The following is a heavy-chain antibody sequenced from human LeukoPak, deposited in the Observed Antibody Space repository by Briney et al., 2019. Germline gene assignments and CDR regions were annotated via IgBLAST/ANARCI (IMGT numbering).Heavy chain of an antibody. Sequence: ASVKVSCKASGGTFSSYAISWVRQAPGQGLEWMGWISAYNGNTNYAQKLQGRVTMTTDTSTSTAYMELRSLRSDDTAVYYCARSTGGSSWYNLDYWGQGTLVTVSS. CDR1: GGTFSSYA. V-gene: IGHV1-18*01. J-gene: IGHJ4*02. CDR3: ARSTGGSSWYNLDY. D-gene: IGHD6-13*01. CDR2: ISAYNGNT.